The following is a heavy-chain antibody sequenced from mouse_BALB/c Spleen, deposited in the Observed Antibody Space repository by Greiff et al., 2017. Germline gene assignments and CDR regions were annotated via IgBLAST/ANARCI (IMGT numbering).Heavy chain of an antibody. D-gene: IGHD4-1*01. Sequence: EVKLMESGPGLVKPSQSLSLTCTVTGYSITSDYAWNWIRQFPGNKLEWMGYISYSGSTSYNPSLKSRISITRDTSKNQFFLQLNSVTTEDTATYYCARTNWDQEAWFADWGQGTLVTVSA. CDR2: ISYSGST. CDR1: GYSITSDYA. V-gene: IGHV3-2*02. J-gene: IGHJ3*01. CDR3: ARTNWDQEAWFAD.